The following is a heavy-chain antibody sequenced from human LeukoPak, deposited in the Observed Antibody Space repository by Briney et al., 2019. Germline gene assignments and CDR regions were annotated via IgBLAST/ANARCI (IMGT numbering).Heavy chain of an antibody. V-gene: IGHV3-48*03. D-gene: IGHD1-1*01. J-gene: IGHJ5*02. CDR3: ARGSADDHAKWIDP. CDR1: GFTFSEYG. CDR2: ISSSPINI. Sequence: GGSLRLSCAVSGFTFSEYGMKGVRQARGKGGEGVSYISSSPINIYYADSVSRRFTISRDNAKNSLFLQMNSLRAEDTAVYYCARGSADDHAKWIDPWGQGTLVTVSS.